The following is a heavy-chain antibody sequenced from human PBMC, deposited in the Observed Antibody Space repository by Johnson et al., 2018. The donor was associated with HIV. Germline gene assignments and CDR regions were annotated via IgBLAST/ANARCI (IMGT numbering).Heavy chain of an antibody. D-gene: IGHD3-16*02. CDR2: ISYDGSNK. CDR1: GFTFSSYA. V-gene: IGHV3-30-3*01. Sequence: VQLLESGGGVVQPGRSLRLSCAASGFTFSSYAMHWVRQAPGQGLEWVAVISYDGSNKYYADSVKGRFTISRDSSKNTLYLQMNSLRIEDTAVYFCTTDQNDIWSYRFGVDFWGQGTMVTVSS. CDR3: TTDQNDIWSYRFGVDF. J-gene: IGHJ3*01.